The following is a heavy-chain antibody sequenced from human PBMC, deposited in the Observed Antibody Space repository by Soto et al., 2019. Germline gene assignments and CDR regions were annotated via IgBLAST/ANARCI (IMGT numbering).Heavy chain of an antibody. CDR1: GFTFRTYT. V-gene: IGHV3-21*01. CDR2: ISCSSNYI. CDR3: ARGTKYCNGASCLLTFDY. D-gene: IGHD2-15*01. Sequence: GGSLRLSCAASGFTFRTYTLNWVRQAPGKGLEWVSSISCSSNYIYYADSVKGRFTISRDNAKNSLYLQMNSLRAEDTAVYFCARGTKYCNGASCLLTFDYGGQGTLVTVS. J-gene: IGHJ4*02.